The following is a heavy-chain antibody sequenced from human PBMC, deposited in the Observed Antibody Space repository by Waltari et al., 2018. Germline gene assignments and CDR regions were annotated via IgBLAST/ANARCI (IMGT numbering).Heavy chain of an antibody. CDR2: ISVSGGNT. V-gene: IGHV3-23*01. D-gene: IGHD2-8*02. Sequence: EVQLLESGGGLVQPGGSLRLSCAASGFSFSNYAMSWVRQAPGKGLEYVSAISVSGGNTYYADSVKGRFTGSRDNSKNTLFLQMNSPRAEDTATYYCASQVDFALVPVERHFDSWGQGTLVTVSP. J-gene: IGHJ4*02. CDR1: GFSFSNYA. CDR3: ASQVDFALVPVERHFDS.